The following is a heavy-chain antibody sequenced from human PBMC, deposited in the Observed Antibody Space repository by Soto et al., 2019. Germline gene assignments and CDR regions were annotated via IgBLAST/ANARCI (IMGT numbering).Heavy chain of an antibody. D-gene: IGHD6-19*01. CDR2: ISGGGGST. V-gene: IGHV3-23*01. Sequence: ETLSLTCAVYGGSFSGYYWSWVRQAPGKGLEWVSAISGGGGSTYYADSVKGRFTISRDNSKNTLYLQMNSLRAEDTAVYYCAKELHTSSGWSQVIYWGQGTLVTVS. CDR1: GGSFSGYY. J-gene: IGHJ4*02. CDR3: AKELHTSSGWSQVIY.